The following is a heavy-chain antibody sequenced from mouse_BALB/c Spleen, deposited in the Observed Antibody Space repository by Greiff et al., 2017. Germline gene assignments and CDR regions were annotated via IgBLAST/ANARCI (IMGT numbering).Heavy chain of an antibody. CDR1: GYAFTNYL. Sequence: QVQLKQSGAELVRPGTSVKVSCKASGYAFTNYLIEWVKQRPGQGLEWIGVINPGSGGTNYNEKFKGKATLTADKSSSTAYMQLISLTSDDSAVYFCARHYGYDDPFAYWGQGTLVTVSA. D-gene: IGHD2-2*01. CDR3: ARHYGYDDPFAY. J-gene: IGHJ3*01. V-gene: IGHV1-54*01. CDR2: INPGSGGT.